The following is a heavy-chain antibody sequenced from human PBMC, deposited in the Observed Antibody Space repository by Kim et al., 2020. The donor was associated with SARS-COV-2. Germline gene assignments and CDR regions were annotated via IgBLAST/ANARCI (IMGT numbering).Heavy chain of an antibody. V-gene: IGHV4-59*01. CDR1: GASISSYY. J-gene: IGHJ4*02. CDR3: ASLYSSGWCLDY. CDR2: SYYSGST. D-gene: IGHD6-19*01. Sequence: SETLSLTCSVSGASISSYYWSWIRQPPGKGLEWIGYSYYSGSTNYNPSLKSRVTMSVDTSKNQFSLLLSSVTAADTAVYYCASLYSSGWCLDYWGQGTLVTVTS.